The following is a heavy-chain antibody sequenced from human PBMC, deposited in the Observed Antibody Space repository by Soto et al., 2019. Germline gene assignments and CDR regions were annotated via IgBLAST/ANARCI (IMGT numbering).Heavy chain of an antibody. J-gene: IGHJ4*02. CDR1: GFTFDDYA. V-gene: IGHV3-9*01. CDR3: AKDKGGSTGLPDY. CDR2: ISWNSGSI. D-gene: IGHD3-16*01. Sequence: DVQLVESGGGLVQPGRSLRLSCAASGFTFDDYAMHWVRQAPGKGLEWVSGISWNSGSIGYADSVKGRFTISRDNAKNSLYLQMNSLRAEDTALYYCAKDKGGSTGLPDYWGQGTLVTVSS.